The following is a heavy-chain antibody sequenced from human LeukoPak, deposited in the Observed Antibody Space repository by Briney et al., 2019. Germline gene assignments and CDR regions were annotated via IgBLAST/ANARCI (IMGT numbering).Heavy chain of an antibody. CDR1: GGSFSGYY. CDR3: ARVVGAQPHFDY. J-gene: IGHJ4*02. D-gene: IGHD1-26*01. Sequence: SETLSLTCAVYGGSFSGYYWSWIRQPPGKGLEWIGEINHSGSTNYNPSLKSRVTISVDTSKNQFSLKLSSVTAADTAVYYCARVVGAQPHFDYWGQGTLVTVSS. CDR2: INHSGST. V-gene: IGHV4-34*01.